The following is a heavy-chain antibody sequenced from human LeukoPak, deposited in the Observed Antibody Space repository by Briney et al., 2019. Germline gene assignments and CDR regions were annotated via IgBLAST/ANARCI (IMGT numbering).Heavy chain of an antibody. J-gene: IGHJ2*01. CDR1: GVSIGSYY. Sequence: KPSETLSLTCTVSGVSIGSYYWSWIRQPPGKGLEWIGYIHYSGSTNHNPSLKSRVTISIDTSKNQISLRLTSVTAADTAVYYCAGYGNYWDWYFDLWGRGTLVTVSS. V-gene: IGHV4-59*01. CDR2: IHYSGST. D-gene: IGHD4-11*01. CDR3: AGYGNYWDWYFDL.